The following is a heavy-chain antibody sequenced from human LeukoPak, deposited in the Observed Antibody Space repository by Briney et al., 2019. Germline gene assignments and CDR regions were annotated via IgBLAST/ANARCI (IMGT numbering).Heavy chain of an antibody. CDR2: IKSKTDGGTT. Sequence: GGSLRLSCAASGFTFSNAWMSWVRQAPGKGLEWVGRIKSKTDGGTTDYAAPVKGRFTISRDDSKNTLYLQMNSLRAEDTALYHCASHQGGSYYGGFDIWGQGTMVTVSS. V-gene: IGHV3-15*05. CDR1: GFTFSNAW. J-gene: IGHJ3*02. CDR3: ASHQGGSYYGGFDI. D-gene: IGHD1-26*01.